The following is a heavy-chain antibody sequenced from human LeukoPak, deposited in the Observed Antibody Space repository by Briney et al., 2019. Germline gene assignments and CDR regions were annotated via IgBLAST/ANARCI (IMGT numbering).Heavy chain of an antibody. V-gene: IGHV3-21*01. CDR2: ISSSSYI. D-gene: IGHD2-21*02. Sequence: PGGSLRLSCAASGFTFSGYSMNWVRQAPGKGLEWVSSISSSSYIYYADSVKGRFTISRDNAKNSLYLQMNSLRAEDTAVYYCATCSGGDCYSILRYFQHWGQGTLVTVSS. CDR1: GFTFSGYS. J-gene: IGHJ1*01. CDR3: ATCSGGDCYSILRYFQH.